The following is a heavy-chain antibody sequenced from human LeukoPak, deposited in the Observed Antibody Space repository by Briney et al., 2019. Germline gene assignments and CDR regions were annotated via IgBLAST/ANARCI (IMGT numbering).Heavy chain of an antibody. Sequence: SETLSLTCAVYGGSFSGYYWSWIRQPPGKGVEWIGEINHSGSTNYNPSLKSRATISVDTYKNQFSLKLSSVTAADTAVYYCARGGSYPKLAFDIWGQGTKVTVSS. CDR3: ARGGSYPKLAFDI. CDR1: GGSFSGYY. D-gene: IGHD1-26*01. CDR2: INHSGST. J-gene: IGHJ3*02. V-gene: IGHV4-34*01.